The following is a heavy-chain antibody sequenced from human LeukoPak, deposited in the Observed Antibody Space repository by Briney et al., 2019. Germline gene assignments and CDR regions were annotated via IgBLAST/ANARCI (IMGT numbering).Heavy chain of an antibody. J-gene: IGHJ4*02. D-gene: IGHD5-12*01. CDR2: ISAYNGNT. CDR1: VYTFTSYG. Sequence: ASVKVSCKPSVYTFTSYGISWVRQAPGQGREWMGWISAYNGNTNYAQKLQGRVTMTTDTSTSTAYMELRSLRSDDTAVYYCARVGSGYDDYYWGQGTLVTVSS. V-gene: IGHV1-18*01. CDR3: ARVGSGYDDYY.